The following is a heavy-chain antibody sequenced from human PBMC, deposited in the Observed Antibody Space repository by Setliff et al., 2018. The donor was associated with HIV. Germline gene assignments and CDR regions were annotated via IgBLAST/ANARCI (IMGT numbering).Heavy chain of an antibody. CDR1: GYSFNIYG. D-gene: IGHD2-8*01. CDR2: ISGHNGYT. CDR3: NSLKAGDTAMYYCAKVGDNADGLDY. V-gene: IGHV1-18*01. Sequence: ASVKVSCKASGYSFNIYGMSWVRQAPGQGLEWMGWISGHNGYTKYAQKFQGRVTVTSDESTSTGHFVFSLDTSLTTAFLQINSLKAGDTAMYYCAKVGDNADGLDYWGQGTMVTVSS. J-gene: IGHJ4*02.